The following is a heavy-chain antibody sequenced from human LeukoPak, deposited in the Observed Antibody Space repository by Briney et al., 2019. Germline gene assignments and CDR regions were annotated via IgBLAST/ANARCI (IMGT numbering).Heavy chain of an antibody. CDR3: ARGILYPAFYFDY. V-gene: IGHV3-23*01. Sequence: GGSLRLSCAASGFTFSSYAMSWVRQAPGKGLEWVSGISGSGGSTFYADSVKGRFTISRDNSKSTLFLHMNSLRAEDTAVYYCARGILYPAFYFDYWGQGTLVTVSS. CDR1: GFTFSSYA. CDR2: ISGSGGST. J-gene: IGHJ4*02. D-gene: IGHD3-3*02.